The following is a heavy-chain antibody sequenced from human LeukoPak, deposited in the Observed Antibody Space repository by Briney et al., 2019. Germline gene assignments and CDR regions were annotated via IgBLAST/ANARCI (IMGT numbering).Heavy chain of an antibody. J-gene: IGHJ3*02. D-gene: IGHD3-22*01. Sequence: SETLSLTCTVSGGSISSSSYYWGWIRQPPGKGLEWIGSIYYSGSTYYNPSLKSRVTISVDTSKNQFSLKLSSVTAADTAVYYCAREEAPYYYDSRGVAFDIWGQGTMVTVSS. CDR3: AREEAPYYYDSRGVAFDI. V-gene: IGHV4-39*07. CDR1: GGSISSSSYY. CDR2: IYYSGST.